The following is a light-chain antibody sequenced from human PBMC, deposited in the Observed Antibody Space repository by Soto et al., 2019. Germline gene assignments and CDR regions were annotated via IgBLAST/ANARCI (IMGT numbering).Light chain of an antibody. Sequence: QSVLTQPPSVSGAPGQRVTISCTGSTGYDVHWYQQFPGTAPKLLIHDNSIRPSGVPDRFSGSKSGTSASLAITGLQAEDEADYYCQSYDSSLSGWVFGGGTNLTVL. CDR3: QSYDSSLSGWV. V-gene: IGLV1-40*01. J-gene: IGLJ3*02. CDR2: DNS. CDR1: TGYD.